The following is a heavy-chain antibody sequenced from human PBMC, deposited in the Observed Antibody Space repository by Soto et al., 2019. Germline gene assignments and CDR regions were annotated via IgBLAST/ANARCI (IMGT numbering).Heavy chain of an antibody. D-gene: IGHD6-13*01. Sequence: QVQLVQSGAEVKKPGASVKVSCKASGYTFTSYYMHWVRQAPGQGLEWMGIINPSGGSTSYAQKFQGRVTMTRDTSTSTVYMELSSLRSEDTAVYYCARDDNLIAAAGTIAYGMDVWGQGTTVTVSS. CDR1: GYTFTSYY. CDR2: INPSGGST. CDR3: ARDDNLIAAAGTIAYGMDV. V-gene: IGHV1-46*01. J-gene: IGHJ6*02.